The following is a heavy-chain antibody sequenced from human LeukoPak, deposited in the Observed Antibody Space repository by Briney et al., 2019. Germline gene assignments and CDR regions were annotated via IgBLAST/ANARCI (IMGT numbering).Heavy chain of an antibody. J-gene: IGHJ4*02. D-gene: IGHD4-23*01. CDR3: ARGSLRWSTGEGDY. CDR2: ISSSSSTI. CDR1: GFTFSSYS. Sequence: GGSLRLSCAASGFTFSSYSMNWVRQAPGKGLEWVSYISSSSSTIYYADSVKGRFTISRDNAKNSLYLQMNSLRDEDTAVYYRARGSLRWSTGEGDYWGQGTLVTVSS. V-gene: IGHV3-48*02.